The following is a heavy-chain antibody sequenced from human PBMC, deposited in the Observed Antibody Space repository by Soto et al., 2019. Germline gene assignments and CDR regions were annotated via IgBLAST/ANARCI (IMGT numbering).Heavy chain of an antibody. CDR3: AKADGSGSYYNVDY. D-gene: IGHD3-10*01. CDR1: GFTFSSYA. J-gene: IGHJ4*02. V-gene: IGHV3-23*01. Sequence: PGGSLRLSCAASGFTFSSYAMSWVRQAPGKGLEWVSAISGSGGSTYYADSVKGRFTISRDNSKNTLYLQMNSLRAEDTAVYYCAKADGSGSYYNVDYWGQGTLVTVSS. CDR2: ISGSGGST.